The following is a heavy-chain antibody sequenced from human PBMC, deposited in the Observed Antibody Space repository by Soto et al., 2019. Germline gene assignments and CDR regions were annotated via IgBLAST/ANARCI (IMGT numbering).Heavy chain of an antibody. CDR1: GFTFSSYS. V-gene: IGHV3-48*02. J-gene: IGHJ4*02. Sequence: EVQLVESGGGLVQPGGSLRLSCAASGFTFSSYSMNWVRQAPGKGLEWVSYISSSSSTIYYADSVRGRFTITRDNAKNSLNLQMKSLRDEDTAVYYCARETHRIVVVPAGMYYFDHWGQGSLVTVSS. CDR3: ARETHRIVVVPAGMYYFDH. D-gene: IGHD2-2*01. CDR2: ISSSSSTI.